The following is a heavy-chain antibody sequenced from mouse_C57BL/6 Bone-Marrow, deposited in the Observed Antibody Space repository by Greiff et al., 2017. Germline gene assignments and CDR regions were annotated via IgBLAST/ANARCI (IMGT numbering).Heavy chain of an antibody. D-gene: IGHD2-4*01. V-gene: IGHV1-15*01. CDR1: GYTFTDYA. J-gene: IGHJ3*01. Sequence: VQLQQSGAELVRPGASVTLSCKASGYTFTDYAMHWVKQTPVHGLEWIGAIDPETGGTAYNQKFKGKAILTADKSSSTAYMELRSLTSEDSAVYYCTRIYYDYDGRFAYRGLGTLGTGSA. CDR2: IDPETGGT. CDR3: TRIYYDYDGRFAY.